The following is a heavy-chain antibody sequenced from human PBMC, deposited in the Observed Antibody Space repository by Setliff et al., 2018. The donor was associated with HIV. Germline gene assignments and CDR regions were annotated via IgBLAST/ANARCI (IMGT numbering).Heavy chain of an antibody. J-gene: IGHJ6*03. D-gene: IGHD1-1*01. CDR3: IKGGIATTGYYFYYMDV. CDR2: VWNDGNNK. CDR1: GFTFSQYG. Sequence: SGGSLRLSCAASGFTFSQYGMHWVRQAPGKGLEWVAVVWNDGNNKFYADSVKGRFSISRDNAKNMLYLQMNSLRPEDTAIYYCIKGGIATTGYYFYYMDVYGKGTTVTVSS. V-gene: IGHV3-33*08.